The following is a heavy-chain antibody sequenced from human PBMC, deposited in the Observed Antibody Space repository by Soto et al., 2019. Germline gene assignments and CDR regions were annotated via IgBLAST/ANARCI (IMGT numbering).Heavy chain of an antibody. J-gene: IGHJ5*02. CDR3: ARGGGSCSGGSCYEGDNWFDP. V-gene: IGHV4-39*01. Sequence: SETLSLTCSVSGGSISSSSCYWGWIRQPPGKGLEWIGSLYYSGSTYYNPSLKSRVTISVDTSKNQFSLKLSSVTAADTAVYYCARGGGSCSGGSCYEGDNWFDPWGQGTLVTVSS. CDR2: LYYSGST. CDR1: GGSISSSSCY. D-gene: IGHD2-15*01.